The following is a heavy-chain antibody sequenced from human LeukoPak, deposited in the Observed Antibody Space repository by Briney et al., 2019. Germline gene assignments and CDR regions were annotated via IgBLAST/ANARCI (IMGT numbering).Heavy chain of an antibody. J-gene: IGHJ4*02. Sequence: KPSETLSLTCTVSGGPISSYYWSWIRQPPGKGLEWIGYIYYSGSTNYNPSLKSRVTISVDTSKNQFSLKLSSVTAADTAVYYCARAADSTHFDYWGQGTLVTVSS. CDR1: GGPISSYY. CDR3: ARAADSTHFDY. V-gene: IGHV4-59*13. D-gene: IGHD3-22*01. CDR2: IYYSGST.